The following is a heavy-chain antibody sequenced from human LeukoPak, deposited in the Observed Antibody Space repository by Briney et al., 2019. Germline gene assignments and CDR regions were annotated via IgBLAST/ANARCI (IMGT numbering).Heavy chain of an antibody. CDR2: IYYSGST. Sequence: SETLSLTCAVYGGSFSGYYWSWIRQPPGKGLEWIGSIYYSGSTYYNPSLKSRVTVSVDTSKNQFFLKLSSVTAADTAVYYCARVGFDYGSGSYYNDDYWGQGTLVTVSS. CDR1: GGSFSGYY. CDR3: ARVGFDYGSGSYYNDDY. V-gene: IGHV4-34*01. D-gene: IGHD3-10*01. J-gene: IGHJ4*02.